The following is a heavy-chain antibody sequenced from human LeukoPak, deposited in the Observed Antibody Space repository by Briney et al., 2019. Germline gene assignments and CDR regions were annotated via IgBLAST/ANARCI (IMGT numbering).Heavy chain of an antibody. CDR1: GGSISSSNW. Sequence: SETLSLTCAVSGGSISSSNWWSWVHQPPGKGLEWIGEIYHSGSTNYNPSLKSRVTISVDKSKNQFSLKLSSVTAADTAVYYCASQLDSGSYGFDYWGQGTLVTVSS. J-gene: IGHJ4*02. V-gene: IGHV4-4*02. CDR2: IYHSGST. D-gene: IGHD3-10*01. CDR3: ASQLDSGSYGFDY.